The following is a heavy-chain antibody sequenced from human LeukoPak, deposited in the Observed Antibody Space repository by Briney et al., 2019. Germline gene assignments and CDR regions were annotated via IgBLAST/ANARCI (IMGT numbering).Heavy chain of an antibody. V-gene: IGHV1-2*02. CDR1: GYTFTDYY. D-gene: IGHD2-15*01. CDR3: ARGGGSGGYPDY. J-gene: IGHJ4*02. Sequence: ASVKVPCKASGYTFTDYYIHWVRQAPGQGLEWMGWINPKSGGTTYAQKFQGRVTVTTDTSISTAYMDLTSLKSDDTAVYYCARGGGSGGYPDYWGQGTLVTVSS. CDR2: INPKSGGT.